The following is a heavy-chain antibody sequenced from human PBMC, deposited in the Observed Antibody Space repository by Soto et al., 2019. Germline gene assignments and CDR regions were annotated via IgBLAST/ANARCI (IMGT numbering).Heavy chain of an antibody. Sequence: PSETLSLTCEVSGVSVSNRTHYWTWIRQPPGKGLEWIGFLYYGGANYNPSLKSRLTIPLDTSKNQISLNLTALTAADTAAYYLVRGLGLTVRLRDRYYYYALTVWGQGTSSTV. J-gene: IGHJ6*02. CDR1: GVSVSNRTHY. V-gene: IGHV4-61*01. CDR3: VRGLGLTVRLRDRYYYYALTV. CDR2: LYYGGA. D-gene: IGHD4-17*01.